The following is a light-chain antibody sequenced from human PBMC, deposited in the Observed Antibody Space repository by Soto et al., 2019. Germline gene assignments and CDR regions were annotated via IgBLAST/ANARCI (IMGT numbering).Light chain of an antibody. CDR1: IEDVTSGRY. J-gene: IGLJ3*02. CDR2: DTT. Sequence: QSVVTQEPSLTVSPGGTVTLTCGSSIEDVTSGRYPYWFQQKPGQAPRTLIYDTTNKHSWTPARFSGSLLGGKAALTLSGAQPEDEADYYCLLSYSGIRVFGGGTKVTVL. V-gene: IGLV7-46*01. CDR3: LLSYSGIRV.